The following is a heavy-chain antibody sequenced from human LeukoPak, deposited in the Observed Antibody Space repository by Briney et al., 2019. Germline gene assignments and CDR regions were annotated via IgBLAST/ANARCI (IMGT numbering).Heavy chain of an antibody. D-gene: IGHD5-18*01. Sequence: GGSLRLSCAASGFTFSSYSMNWVRQAPGKGLEGVSSISSRSSYIYYADSVKGRFTIPRDNAKNALYLQMNSLRAEDTAVYYCARVGPSLGYSYGYDYFDYWGQGTLVTVSS. CDR3: ARVGPSLGYSYGYDYFDY. CDR1: GFTFSSYS. J-gene: IGHJ4*02. CDR2: ISSRSSYI. V-gene: IGHV3-21*01.